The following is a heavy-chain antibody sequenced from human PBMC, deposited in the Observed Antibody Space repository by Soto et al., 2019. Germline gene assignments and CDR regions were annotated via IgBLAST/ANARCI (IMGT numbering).Heavy chain of an antibody. CDR1: GGSISSGDYY. CDR3: AREGHDYSNYRPFDY. Sequence: SETLSLTCTVSGGSISSGDYYWSWIRQPPGKGLEWIGYIYYSGSTYYSPSLKSRVTISVDTSKNQFSLKLSSVTAADTAVYYCAREGHDYSNYRPFDYWSQGTLVTVSS. J-gene: IGHJ4*02. V-gene: IGHV4-30-4*01. CDR2: IYYSGST. D-gene: IGHD4-4*01.